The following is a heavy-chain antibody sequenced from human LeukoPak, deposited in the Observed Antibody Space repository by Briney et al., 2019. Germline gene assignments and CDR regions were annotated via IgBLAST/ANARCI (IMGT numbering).Heavy chain of an antibody. CDR3: ARGPQGRLRSYYYYGMDV. V-gene: IGHV1-69*13. J-gene: IGHJ6*02. D-gene: IGHD1-26*01. Sequence: ASVKVSCKASGGTFSSYAISWMRQAPGQGLEWMGGIIPIFGTANYAQKFQGRVTITADESTSTAYMELSSLRSEDTAVYYCARGPQGRLRSYYYYGMDVWGQGTTVTVSS. CDR1: GGTFSSYA. CDR2: IIPIFGTA.